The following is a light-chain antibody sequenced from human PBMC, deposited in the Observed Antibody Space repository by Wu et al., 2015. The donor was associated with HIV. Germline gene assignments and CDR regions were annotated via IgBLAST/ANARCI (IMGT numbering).Light chain of an antibody. CDR2: DAS. CDR3: QQLNSFPLT. J-gene: IGKJ5*01. V-gene: IGKV1-13*02. CDR1: QDIATS. Sequence: AIQLTQSPSSLSASIGDRVTITCRASQDIATSLAWYQQIPGKAPRVLIYDASTLQTGVSSRFSGSGSGAEFTLSISGLQREDFAVYYCQQLNSFPLTFGHGTRLEIK.